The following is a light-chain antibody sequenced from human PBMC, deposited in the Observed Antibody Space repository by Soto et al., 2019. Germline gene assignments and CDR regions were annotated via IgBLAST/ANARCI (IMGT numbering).Light chain of an antibody. CDR2: AAS. CDR1: QTISTC. V-gene: IGKV1-39*01. CDR3: QRSYRIPYP. Sequence: DIQMTQSPSSLSASVGDRVTITCLASQTISTCLNWYQQEPGKAPKHQVYAASSLQSGVPSRFSGSGPEPDFTLTISSLQPEDFAAYYCQRSYRIPYPVGQGPKQQIK. J-gene: IGKJ2*01.